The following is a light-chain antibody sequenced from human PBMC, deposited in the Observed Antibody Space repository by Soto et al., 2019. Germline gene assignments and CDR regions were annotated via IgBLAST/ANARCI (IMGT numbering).Light chain of an antibody. CDR2: DAS. CDR1: QGVSSSY. V-gene: IGKV3-20*01. J-gene: IGKJ1*01. CDR3: QQYSSSRT. Sequence: IVMPQSPGTLSFSPGERATLSCRASQGVSSSYLAWYQQKPGQVPRLLIYDASRRATGIPDRFSGSGSGTDFSLTISRLEPEDFAVYYCQQYSSSRTFGQGTKVDIK.